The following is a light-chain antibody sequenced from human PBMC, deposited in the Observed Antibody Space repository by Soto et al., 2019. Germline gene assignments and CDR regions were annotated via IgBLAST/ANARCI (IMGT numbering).Light chain of an antibody. CDR3: QQYENYWT. CDR2: DAS. J-gene: IGKJ1*01. CDR1: QSISSW. Sequence: DIQMTQSPSTLSATAGDRVTIPCRASQSISSWLAWYQHKPGKAPKLLIYDASNLDSGVPSRFSGSGSGTEFSLTISNLQPDDCATYYCQQYENYWTFGQGTKV. V-gene: IGKV1-5*01.